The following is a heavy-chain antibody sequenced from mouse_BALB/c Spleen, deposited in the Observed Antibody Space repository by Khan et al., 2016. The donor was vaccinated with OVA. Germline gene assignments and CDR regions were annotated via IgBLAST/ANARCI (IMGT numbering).Heavy chain of an antibody. J-gene: IGHJ1*01. CDR3: ARYYGNYGWYFDV. V-gene: IGHV2-9*02. CDR1: GFSLTSYG. CDR2: IWAGGST. Sequence: QVQLKQSGPAMVAPSQSLSITCTVSGFSLTSYGVHWVRQPPGKGLEWLGVIWAGGSTNYNSALMSRLSISKVNSKSQVFLKMNSRHTDDTAMYYCARYYGNYGWYFDVWGAGTTVTVSS. D-gene: IGHD2-1*01.